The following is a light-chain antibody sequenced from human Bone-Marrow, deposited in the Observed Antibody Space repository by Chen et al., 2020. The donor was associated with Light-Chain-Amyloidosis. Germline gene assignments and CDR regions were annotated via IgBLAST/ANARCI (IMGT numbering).Light chain of an antibody. CDR1: SSNIGSNY. V-gene: IGLV1-47*01. J-gene: IGLJ1*01. CDR3: AAWDGSLSGYV. Sequence: QSVLTQPPSASGTPGPRVTISCSGSSSNIGSNYVYWYQQLPGTAPKLLIYRNNQRPSGVPDRFSGSKSGTSAFLAISGLRSEDEADYYCAAWDGSLSGYVFGTGTKVIVL. CDR2: RNN.